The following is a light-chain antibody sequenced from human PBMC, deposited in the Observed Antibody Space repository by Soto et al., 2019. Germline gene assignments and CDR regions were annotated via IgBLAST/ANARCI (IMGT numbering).Light chain of an antibody. Sequence: EMVLTQSPGTLSLSPGERATLSCRASQSVSSSYLAWYQQQPGQAPRLLIYGASSRATGIPDRFSGSGSGTDFTLTISRLETEDLAVYYCQQDGSSPRTFGPGTKLDIK. CDR2: GAS. V-gene: IGKV3-20*01. CDR3: QQDGSSPRT. J-gene: IGKJ3*01. CDR1: QSVSSSY.